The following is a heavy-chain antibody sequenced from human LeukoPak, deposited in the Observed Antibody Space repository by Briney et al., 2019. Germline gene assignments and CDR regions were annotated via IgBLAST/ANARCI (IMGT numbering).Heavy chain of an antibody. J-gene: IGHJ4*02. Sequence: RGASVKVSCKASGGTFSSYAISWVRQAPGQGLEWMGGIIPNFGTANYAKKFQGRVTITADESTSTAYMELSSLRSEDTAVYYCAREEDGGATKEVRRIGPVRRFDYWGQGTLVTVSS. CDR1: GGTFSSYA. V-gene: IGHV1-69*13. CDR3: AREEDGGATKEVRRIGPVRRFDY. CDR2: IIPNFGTA. D-gene: IGHD1-26*01.